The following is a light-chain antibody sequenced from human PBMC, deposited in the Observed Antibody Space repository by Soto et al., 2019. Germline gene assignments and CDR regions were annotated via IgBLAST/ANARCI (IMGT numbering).Light chain of an antibody. CDR1: QSVGDTF. V-gene: IGKV3D-20*02. CDR2: GVS. CDR3: QQYNNWPLT. J-gene: IGKJ5*01. Sequence: EIVLTQSPGTLSLSPGEKATLPSRASQSVGDTFLSWYQQKPGLAPRLLIYGVSNRATGIPDRFSGGGSGTEFTLTITSLQSEDSAVYWCQQYNNWPLTFGPGTRLEIK.